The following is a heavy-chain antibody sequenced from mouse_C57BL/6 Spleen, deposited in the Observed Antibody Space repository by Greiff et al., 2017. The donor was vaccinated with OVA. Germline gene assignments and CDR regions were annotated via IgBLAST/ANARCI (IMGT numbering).Heavy chain of an antibody. CDR3: ARERADWYFDV. CDR1: GFTFSSYA. J-gene: IGHJ1*03. D-gene: IGHD3-3*01. V-gene: IGHV5-4*01. Sequence: EVKLVESGGGLVKPGGSLKLSCAASGFTFSSYAMSWVRQTPEKRLEWVATISDGGSYTYYPDNVKGRFTISRDNAKNNLYLQKSHLKSEDTAMYYCARERADWYFDVWGTGTTVTVSS. CDR2: ISDGGSYT.